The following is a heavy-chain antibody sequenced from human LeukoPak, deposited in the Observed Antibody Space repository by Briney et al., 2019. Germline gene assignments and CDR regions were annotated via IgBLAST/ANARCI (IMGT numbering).Heavy chain of an antibody. CDR3: ARGVRGSTAAGTFDY. Sequence: SETLSLTCTVSGGSISSYYWSWIRQPPGKGLEWIGYIYYSGSTNYNPSLKSRVTISIDTSKNQFSLKLSSVTAADTAVYYCARGVRGSTAAGTFDYWGQGTLVTVSS. J-gene: IGHJ4*02. CDR1: GGSISSYY. D-gene: IGHD6-13*01. V-gene: IGHV4-59*01. CDR2: IYYSGST.